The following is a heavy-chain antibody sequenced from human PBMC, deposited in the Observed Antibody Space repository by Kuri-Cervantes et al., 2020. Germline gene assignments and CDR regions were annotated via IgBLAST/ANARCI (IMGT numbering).Heavy chain of an antibody. D-gene: IGHD5-18*01. CDR1: GYTFTSYD. CDR2: MNPNSGNT. J-gene: IGHJ4*02. CDR3: AKRGYSHGELDY. Sequence: SVKVSCKASGYTFTSYDINWVRQATGQGLEWMGWMNPNSGNTGYAQKFQGRVTMTRNTSISTAYMELSTLRSEDTAVYYCAKRGYSHGELDYWGQGTLVTVSS. V-gene: IGHV1-8*01.